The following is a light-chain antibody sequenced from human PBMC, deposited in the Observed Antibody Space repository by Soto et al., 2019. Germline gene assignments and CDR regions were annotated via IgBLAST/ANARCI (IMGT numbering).Light chain of an antibody. CDR3: QQDGSPSGT. CDR2: GAS. V-gene: IGKV3-20*01. CDR1: QSVSSSY. J-gene: IGKJ1*01. Sequence: EIVLTQSPGTLSLSPGERATLSCMASQSVSSSYLARYQQQPGQAPRLLIYGASSRATGIPDRFSGSGSGTDFTLTISRLEPEDLAVYYCQQDGSPSGTFGQGTKVQIK.